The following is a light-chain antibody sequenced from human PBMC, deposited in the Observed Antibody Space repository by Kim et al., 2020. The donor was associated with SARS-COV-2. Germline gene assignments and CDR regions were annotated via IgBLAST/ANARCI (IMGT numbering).Light chain of an antibody. Sequence: ATINCKSSQSMLYGSDNKNYLAWYQQKPGQPPRLLIYWSSTRESGVPDRFSGSGSETDFTLTISSLQAEDVAVYYCQQYYSTPPTFGQGTKVDIK. CDR3: QQYYSTPPT. J-gene: IGKJ1*01. CDR1: QSMLYGSDNKNY. CDR2: WSS. V-gene: IGKV4-1*01.